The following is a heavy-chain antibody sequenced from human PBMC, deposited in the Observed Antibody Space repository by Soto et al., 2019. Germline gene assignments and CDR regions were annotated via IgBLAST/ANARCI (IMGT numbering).Heavy chain of an antibody. CDR2: VIPIFGTA. V-gene: IGHV1-69*01. Sequence: QVQLVQSGAEVKKPGSSVKVSCKASGGTFSSYAISWLRQAPGQGLEWMGGVIPIFGTANYAQKFQGRVTINTDESTSTAYMELSSLRSEDTAVYYCARNAGRITIFGVVRFGDYFAYWGQGPLVPVSS. J-gene: IGHJ4*02. CDR1: GGTFSSYA. CDR3: ARNAGRITIFGVVRFGDYFAY. D-gene: IGHD3-3*01.